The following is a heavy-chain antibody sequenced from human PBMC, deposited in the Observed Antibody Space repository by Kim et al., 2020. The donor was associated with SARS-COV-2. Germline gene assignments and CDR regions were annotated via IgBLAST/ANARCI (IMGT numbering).Heavy chain of an antibody. CDR2: IYPGDSDT. CDR1: GYSFTSYW. V-gene: IGHV5-51*01. J-gene: IGHJ5*02. CDR3: ARRDRAYGGTTRGDWFDP. D-gene: IGHD1-7*01. Sequence: GESLKISCKGSGYSFTSYWIGWVRQMPGKGLEWMGIIYPGDSDTRYSPSFQGQVTISADKSISTAYLQWSSLKASDTAMYYCARRDRAYGGTTRGDWFDPWGQGTLVTVSS.